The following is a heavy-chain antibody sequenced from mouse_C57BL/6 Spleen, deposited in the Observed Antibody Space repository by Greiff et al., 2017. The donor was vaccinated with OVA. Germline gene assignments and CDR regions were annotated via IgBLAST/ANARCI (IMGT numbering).Heavy chain of an antibody. J-gene: IGHJ4*01. CDR1: GYTFTSYW. CDR3: ARGPYSNYDYYAMDY. D-gene: IGHD2-5*01. Sequence: VQLQQPGAELVKPGASVKLSCKASGYTFTSYWMQWVQQRPGQGLEWIGEIDPSDSYTNYNQKFKGKATLTVDTSSSTAYMQLSSLTSEDSAVYYCARGPYSNYDYYAMDYWGQGTSVTVSS. V-gene: IGHV1-50*01. CDR2: IDPSDSYT.